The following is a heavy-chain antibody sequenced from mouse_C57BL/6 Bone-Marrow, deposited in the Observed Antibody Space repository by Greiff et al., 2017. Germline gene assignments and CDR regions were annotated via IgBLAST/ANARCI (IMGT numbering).Heavy chain of an antibody. CDR3: ARSGY. V-gene: IGHV1-81*01. Sequence: QVQLQQSGAELARPGASVKLSCTASGYTFTSYGISWVQQRPGQGLEWIGEIYPRSGNTYYNEKFKGKATLTADKSSSTAYMQLRSLTSDDAAVYFCARSGYWGQGTTLTVSS. CDR1: GYTFTSYG. CDR2: IYPRSGNT. D-gene: IGHD3-2*02. J-gene: IGHJ2*01.